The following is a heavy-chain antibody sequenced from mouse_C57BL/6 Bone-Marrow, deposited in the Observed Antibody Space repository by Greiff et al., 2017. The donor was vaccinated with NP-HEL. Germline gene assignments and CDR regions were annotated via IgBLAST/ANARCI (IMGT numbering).Heavy chain of an antibody. CDR3: TREGFDYDVGGYYAMDY. CDR2: ISSGGDYI. Sequence: EVMLVESGEGLVKPGGSLKLSCAASGFTFSSYAMSWVRQTPEKRLEWVAYISSGGDYIYYADTVKGRFTISRDNARNTLYLQMSSLKSEDTAMYYCTREGFDYDVGGYYAMDYWGQGTSVTVSS. V-gene: IGHV5-9-1*02. CDR1: GFTFSSYA. D-gene: IGHD2-4*01. J-gene: IGHJ4*01.